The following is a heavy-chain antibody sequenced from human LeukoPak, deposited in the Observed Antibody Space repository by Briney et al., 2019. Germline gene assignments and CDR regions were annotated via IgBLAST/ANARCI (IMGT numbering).Heavy chain of an antibody. D-gene: IGHD3-22*01. J-gene: IGHJ4*02. V-gene: IGHV3-30-3*01. CDR2: ISYDGSNK. CDR1: GFTFGDYA. Sequence: PGRSLRLSCTASGFTFGDYAMHWVRQAPGKGLEWVAVISYDGSNKYYADSVKGRFTISRDNSKNTLYLQMNSLRAEDTAVYYCARDLADSSGYYSYFDYWGQGTLVTVSS. CDR3: ARDLADSSGYYSYFDY.